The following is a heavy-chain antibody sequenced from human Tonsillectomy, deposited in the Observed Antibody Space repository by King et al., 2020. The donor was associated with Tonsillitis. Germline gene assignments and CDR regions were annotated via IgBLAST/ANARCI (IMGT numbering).Heavy chain of an antibody. J-gene: IGHJ3*02. CDR2: MHYSGST. CDR3: ARPQWELRLQTTFDI. CDR1: GGSISSNIYY. V-gene: IGHV4-39*01. Sequence: QLQESGPGLVKPSETLSLTCTVSGGSISSNIYYWGWIRQPPGKGLEWIGTMHYSGSTYYNPSLKSRVTISVDTSKNQFSLNLTSVTAADTAVYFCARPQWELRLQTTFDIWGQGTVVTVSS. D-gene: IGHD1-26*01.